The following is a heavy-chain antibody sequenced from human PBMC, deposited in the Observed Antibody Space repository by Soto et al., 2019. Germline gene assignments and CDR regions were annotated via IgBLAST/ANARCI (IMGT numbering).Heavy chain of an antibody. CDR1: GFTFSSYS. J-gene: IGHJ5*02. CDR2: ISSSSSTI. CDR3: ARDLKRTMMVGSMPFDP. D-gene: IGHD3-22*01. V-gene: IGHV3-48*02. Sequence: GGSLRLSCAASGFTFSSYSMNWVRQAPGKGLEWVSYISSSSSTIYYADSVKGRFTISRDNAKNSLYLQMNSLRDEDTAVYYCARDLKRTMMVGSMPFDPWGQGTLVTVSS.